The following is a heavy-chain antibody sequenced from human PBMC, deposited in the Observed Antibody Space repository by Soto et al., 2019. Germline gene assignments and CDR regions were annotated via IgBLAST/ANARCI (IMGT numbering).Heavy chain of an antibody. CDR1: GGSFSGYY. V-gene: IGHV4-34*01. D-gene: IGHD3-3*02. CDR3: ARGIIFGVVITNWFDP. Sequence: SETLSLTCAVYGGSFSGYYWSWIRQPPGKGLEWIGEINHSGSTNYKPSLKSRVTISVDTSKNQFSLKLSSVTAADTAVYYCARGIIFGVVITNWFDPWGQGTLVTVSS. J-gene: IGHJ5*02. CDR2: INHSGST.